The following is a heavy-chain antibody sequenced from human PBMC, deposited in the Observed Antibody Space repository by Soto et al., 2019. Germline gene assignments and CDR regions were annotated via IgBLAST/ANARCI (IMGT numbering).Heavy chain of an antibody. Sequence: ASVKVSCKAFGYTFTNYGISWVRQAPGQGLERMGRFSANNGKTNYAQKFQGRVSMTTDTSTSTAYMELRSLRSDDTAVYYCARDGVTTKVYYYYYYIDVWGEGTTVTVSS. CDR3: ARDGVTTKVYYYYYYIDV. J-gene: IGHJ6*03. D-gene: IGHD2-21*02. V-gene: IGHV1-18*01. CDR1: GYTFTNYG. CDR2: FSANNGKT.